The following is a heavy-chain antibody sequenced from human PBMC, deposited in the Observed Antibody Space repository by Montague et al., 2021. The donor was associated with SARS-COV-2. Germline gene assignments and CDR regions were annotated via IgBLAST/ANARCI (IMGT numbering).Heavy chain of an antibody. CDR1: GGTLSSTSFY. Sequence: SETLSLTCSVAGGTLSSTSFYWGWIRQPPGRGLEWIGTMHYSERPYYNPSLQSRVTMSVDMSRNQFSLSLSNVTAADTAIYYCVRGGTMTVVVFDYWGQGTLVTVSS. CDR3: VRGGTMTVVVFDY. CDR2: MHYSERP. D-gene: IGHD3-22*01. V-gene: IGHV4-39*07. J-gene: IGHJ4*02.